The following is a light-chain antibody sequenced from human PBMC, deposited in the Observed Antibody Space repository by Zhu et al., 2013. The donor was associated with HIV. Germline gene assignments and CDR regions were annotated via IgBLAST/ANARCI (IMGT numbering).Light chain of an antibody. J-gene: IGKJ1*01. Sequence: DIVLTQSPGTLSLSPGDTATLSCRASQSVSSSFLAWYQQKIGQPPRLLMYETSTRAAGIPARFSGSGSVRDFTLTVSSLQPDDFATYYCQQYHRDSTFGQGTKVDVK. V-gene: IGKV3D-7*01. CDR3: QQYHRDST. CDR2: ETS. CDR1: QSVSSSF.